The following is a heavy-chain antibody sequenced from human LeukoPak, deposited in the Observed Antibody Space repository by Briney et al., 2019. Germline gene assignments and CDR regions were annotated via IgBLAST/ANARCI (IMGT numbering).Heavy chain of an antibody. Sequence: GGSLRLSCAASGFTVSSNYMSWVRQAPGKGLEWVSVIYSGGSTYYADSVKGRFTISRDNAKNSLYLQMNSLRAEDTAVYYCARGTMFPYYFDYWGQGTLVTVSS. CDR3: ARGTMFPYYFDY. CDR2: IYSGGST. J-gene: IGHJ4*02. V-gene: IGHV3-66*01. CDR1: GFTVSSNY. D-gene: IGHD3-10*02.